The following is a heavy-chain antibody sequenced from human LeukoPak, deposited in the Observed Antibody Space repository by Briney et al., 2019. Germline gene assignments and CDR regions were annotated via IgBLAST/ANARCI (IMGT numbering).Heavy chain of an antibody. Sequence: ASVKVSCKASGYTFTSYYMHWVRQAPGRGLEWMGIINPSGGSTSYAQKFQGRVTMTRDTSTSTVYMELSSLRSEDTAVYFCARGYCSGNSCYYFDYWGQGTLVTVSS. CDR3: ARGYCSGNSCYYFDY. V-gene: IGHV1-46*01. D-gene: IGHD2-15*01. CDR2: INPSGGST. CDR1: GYTFTSYY. J-gene: IGHJ4*02.